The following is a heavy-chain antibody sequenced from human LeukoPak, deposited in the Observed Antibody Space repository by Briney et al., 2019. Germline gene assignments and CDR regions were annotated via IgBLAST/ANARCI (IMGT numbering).Heavy chain of an antibody. CDR3: AKDNAESSIAAANWFDP. CDR1: GFIFN. Sequence: GGSLRLSCAASGFIFNWVRQAPGKGLEWVSNIWGSGDRTYYADSVKGRFTISRDNSKNTLYLQMNSLRAEDTAVYYCAKDNAESSIAAANWFDPWGQGTLVTVSS. CDR2: IWGSGDRT. J-gene: IGHJ5*02. D-gene: IGHD6-13*01. V-gene: IGHV3-23*01.